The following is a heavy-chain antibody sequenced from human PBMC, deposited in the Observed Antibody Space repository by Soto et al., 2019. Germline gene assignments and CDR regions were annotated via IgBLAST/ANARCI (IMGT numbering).Heavy chain of an antibody. J-gene: IGHJ5*02. CDR3: ARLGYSSSWPSLNWFDP. V-gene: IGHV4-39*01. CDR1: GGSISSSSYY. Sequence: QLQLQESGPGLVKPSETLSLTCTVSGGSISSSSYYWGWIRQPPGKGLEWFGSIYYSGSTYYNPSLKSRVTISVETSKNQFSLRLSSVTAADTAVYYCARLGYSSSWPSLNWFDPWGQGTLVTVSS. CDR2: IYYSGST. D-gene: IGHD6-13*01.